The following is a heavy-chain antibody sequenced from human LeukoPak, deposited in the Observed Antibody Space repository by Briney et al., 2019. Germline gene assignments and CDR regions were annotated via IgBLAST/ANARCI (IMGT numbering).Heavy chain of an antibody. CDR3: ARASREDAFDI. V-gene: IGHV1-2*02. J-gene: IGHJ3*02. CDR2: INPNSGGT. CDR1: GGTFSSYA. Sequence: ASVKVSCKASGGTFSSYAISWVRQAPGQGLEWMGWINPNSGGTNYAQKFQGRVTMTRDTSISTAYMELSRLRSDDTAVYCARASREDAFDIWGQGTMVTVSS.